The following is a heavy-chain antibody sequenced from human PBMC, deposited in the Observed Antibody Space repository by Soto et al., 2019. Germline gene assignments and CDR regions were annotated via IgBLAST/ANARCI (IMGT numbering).Heavy chain of an antibody. V-gene: IGHV6-1*01. CDR3: ARTITMVRGVVRSNWFDP. D-gene: IGHD3-10*01. CDR1: GDSVSSNSVT. CDR2: TYYRSKWYN. Sequence: SQTLSLTCAISGDSVSSNSVTWNWIRQSPSRGLEWLGRTYYRSKWYNDYAVSVNSRITINPDTSKNQFSLQLNSVTPEDTAVYYCARTITMVRGVVRSNWFDPWGQGTLVTVSS. J-gene: IGHJ5*02.